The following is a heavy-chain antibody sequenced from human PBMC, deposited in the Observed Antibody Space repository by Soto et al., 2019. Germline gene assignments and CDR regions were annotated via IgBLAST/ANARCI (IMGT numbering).Heavy chain of an antibody. CDR1: GFTFSNYW. CDR2: INSDGSST. J-gene: IGHJ4*02. CDR3: ARDGAYYDFWSAYDY. Sequence: GGSLRLSCAASGFTFSNYWMHWVRQAPGKGLMWVSRINSDGSSTDYADSVKGRFTISRDNAENTLYLQMNSLRAEDTAVYYCARDGAYYDFWSAYDYWGQGALVTVSS. D-gene: IGHD3-3*01. V-gene: IGHV3-74*01.